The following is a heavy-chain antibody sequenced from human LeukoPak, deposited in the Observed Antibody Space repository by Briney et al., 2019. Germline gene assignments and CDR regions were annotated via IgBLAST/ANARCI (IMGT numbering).Heavy chain of an antibody. CDR2: IGGSGATT. CDR1: RFTYVSYA. Sequence: GGSLRLFCEASRFTYVSYAMTWVRQAPGKGLEWVSSIGGSGATTYYADSVKGRFTVSADNSKNTLYLQMNSLRAEDTAVYYCAFIPVGGLVISNSDYWGQGTRVTVSS. CDR3: AFIPVGGLVISNSDY. D-gene: IGHD3/OR15-3a*01. V-gene: IGHV3-23*01. J-gene: IGHJ4*02.